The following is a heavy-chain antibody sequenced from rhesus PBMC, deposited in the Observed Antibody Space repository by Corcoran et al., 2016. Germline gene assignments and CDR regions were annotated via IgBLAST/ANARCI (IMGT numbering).Heavy chain of an antibody. CDR1: GGPISGGYG. CDR2: IYSSNGNT. V-gene: IGHV4S7*01. Sequence: QVQLQESGPGLLKPSDTLSLTCAVSGGPISGGYGWGGIRQPPGKGLGGVGSIYSSNGNTYYNPSLKSRVTISTDTSKNQFSLKLSSVTAADTAVYYCARMHYNIWTGYTEPYFDYWGQGVLVTVSS. J-gene: IGHJ4*01. D-gene: IGHD3-3*01. CDR3: ARMHYNIWTGYTEPYFDY.